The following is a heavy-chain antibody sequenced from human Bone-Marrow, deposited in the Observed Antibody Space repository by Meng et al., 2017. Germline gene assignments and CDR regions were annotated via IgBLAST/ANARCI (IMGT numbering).Heavy chain of an antibody. CDR3: ARTITPAASTHYYYYGMDV. J-gene: IGHJ6*02. V-gene: IGHV3-21*01. CDR1: GFTFSSYS. Sequence: GESLKISCAASGFTFSSYSMNWVRQAPGKGLEWVSSISSSSSYIYYADSVKGRFTISRDNAKNSLYLQMNSLRAEDTAVYYCARTITPAASTHYYYYGMDVWGQGTTVTVSS. CDR2: ISSSSSYI. D-gene: IGHD6-13*01.